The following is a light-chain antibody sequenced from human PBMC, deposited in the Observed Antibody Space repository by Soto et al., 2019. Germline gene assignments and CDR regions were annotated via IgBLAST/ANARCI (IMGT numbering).Light chain of an antibody. CDR1: QGIRHD. CDR3: LQNHSVPVT. V-gene: IGKV1-17*01. J-gene: IGKJ1*01. CDR2: SAS. Sequence: DIQMTQSPSSLSASVGDRVTITCRASQGIRHDLGWFQQKPGKAPKRLIYSASSLQSGVPSRFSGSGSGTEFTLTISSLLPEDFASYFCLQNHSVPVTFGQGTKLEIK.